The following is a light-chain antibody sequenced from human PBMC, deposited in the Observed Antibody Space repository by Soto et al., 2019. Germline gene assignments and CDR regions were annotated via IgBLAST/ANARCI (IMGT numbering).Light chain of an antibody. Sequence: IVMTQSPVTLSVSPGKRATLSCRASQTVDYRLAWYQQRPGQAPRLLIYDASTRAAGITARFSGSGSGTEFTLTFSNLQSEDSAIYYCQQYQIWPPGTFGLGTQVEI. J-gene: IGKJ1*01. CDR3: QQYQIWPPGT. V-gene: IGKV3-15*01. CDR2: DAS. CDR1: QTVDYR.